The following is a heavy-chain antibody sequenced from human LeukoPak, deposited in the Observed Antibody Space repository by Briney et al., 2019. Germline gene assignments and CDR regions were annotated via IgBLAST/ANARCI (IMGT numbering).Heavy chain of an antibody. CDR3: AASKKYGSGSYYAYYMDV. CDR1: GGSISSYY. Sequence: SETLSLTCTVSGGSISSYYWSWIRQPPGKGLEWIGYINYSGSTNSNPSLKSRVTISVDTSKNQFSLRLSSVTAADTAVYYCAASKKYGSGSYYAYYMDVWGKGTTVTISS. J-gene: IGHJ6*03. D-gene: IGHD3-10*01. V-gene: IGHV4-59*01. CDR2: INYSGST.